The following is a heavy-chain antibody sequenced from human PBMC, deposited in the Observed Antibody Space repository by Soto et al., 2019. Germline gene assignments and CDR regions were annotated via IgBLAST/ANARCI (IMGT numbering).Heavy chain of an antibody. J-gene: IGHJ4*02. D-gene: IGHD2-15*01. CDR3: ARTHCSGGSCYSSGFDY. CDR1: GFTFSSYA. V-gene: IGHV3-23*01. CDR2: ISGSGGST. Sequence: QAGGSLRLSCAASGFTFSSYAMSWVRQAPGKGLEWVSAISGSGGSTYYADSVKGRFTISRDNSKNTLYLQMNSLRAADTAVYYCARTHCSGGSCYSSGFDYWGQGTLVTVSS.